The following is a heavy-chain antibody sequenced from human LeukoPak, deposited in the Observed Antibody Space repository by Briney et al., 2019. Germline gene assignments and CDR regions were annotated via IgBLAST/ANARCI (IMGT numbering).Heavy chain of an antibody. J-gene: IGHJ4*02. CDR3: ARGDGAYCGGDCYWGPFDY. V-gene: IGHV1-69*13. Sequence: GASVKVSCKASGGTFISYAISWVRQAPGQGLEWMGGIIPIFGTANYAQKFQGRVTITADESTSTAYMELSSLRSEDTAVYYCARGDGAYCGGDCYWGPFDYWGQGTLVTVSS. CDR1: GGTFISYA. D-gene: IGHD2-21*02. CDR2: IIPIFGTA.